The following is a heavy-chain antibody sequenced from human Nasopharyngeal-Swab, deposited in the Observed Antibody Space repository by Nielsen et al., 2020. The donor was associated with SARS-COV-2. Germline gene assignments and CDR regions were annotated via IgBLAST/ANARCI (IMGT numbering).Heavy chain of an antibody. V-gene: IGHV4-4*02. J-gene: IGHJ5*02. D-gene: IGHD1-26*01. CDR2: ALHDGRT. CDR3: AKEGSGSPALS. Sequence: RQSPGKGLEWIGEALHDGRTSYHSTLESRVTISIDTSGNQFSLRLTSVTAADTAVYYCAKEGSGSPALSWGQGILVTVSS.